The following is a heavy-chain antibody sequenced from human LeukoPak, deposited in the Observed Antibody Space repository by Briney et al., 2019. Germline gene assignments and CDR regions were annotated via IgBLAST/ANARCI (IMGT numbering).Heavy chain of an antibody. V-gene: IGHV3-23*01. CDR1: GFTFSSYA. CDR2: ISGSGGST. Sequence: GSLRLSCAASGFTFSSYAMSWVRQAPGKGLEWVSAISGSGGSTYYADSVKGRFTISRDNSKNTLYLQMNSLRAEDTAVYYCAKDIPQSSGWYDQGETWGQGTLVTVSS. CDR3: AKDIPQSSGWYDQGET. J-gene: IGHJ4*02. D-gene: IGHD6-19*01.